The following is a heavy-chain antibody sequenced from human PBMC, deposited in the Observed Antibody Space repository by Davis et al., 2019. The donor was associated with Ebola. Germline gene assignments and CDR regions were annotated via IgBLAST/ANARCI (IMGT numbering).Heavy chain of an antibody. CDR3: ARRVGARSGFDS. D-gene: IGHD1-26*01. V-gene: IGHV1-8*01. CDR1: GYTFTSYD. J-gene: IGHJ4*02. Sequence: AASVKVSCKASGYTFTSYDINWMRQATGQGLEWMGWMNPNSGNTGYAQKFQGRITMTRNISISTAYMELSSLRSDDTAVYYCARRVGARSGFDSWGQGSLVTVSS. CDR2: MNPNSGNT.